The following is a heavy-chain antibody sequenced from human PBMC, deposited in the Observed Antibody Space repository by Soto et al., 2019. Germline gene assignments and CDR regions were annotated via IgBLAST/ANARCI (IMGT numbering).Heavy chain of an antibody. J-gene: IGHJ6*04. Sequence: PGGSLRLSCVASSFTFNNAWMNWVRQAPEKGLEWIGLIKNKAAGGTALYATSMKGRFTISRDDSKNTLYLQINNLKTEDTGVYYSTSPVLLASGETGGKGTRVTASS. D-gene: IGHD1-26*01. CDR2: IKNKAAGGTA. V-gene: IGHV3-15*07. CDR3: TSPVLLASGET. CDR1: SFTFNNAW.